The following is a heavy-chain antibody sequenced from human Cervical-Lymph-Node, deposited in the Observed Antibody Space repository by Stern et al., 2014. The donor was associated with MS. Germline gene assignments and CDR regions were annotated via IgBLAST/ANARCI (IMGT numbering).Heavy chain of an antibody. D-gene: IGHD5-24*01. Sequence: QDQLVQSGGGVVQPGTSLRLSCAASGFTFSSYGMHWVRQAPGKGLEWGALAWYDGSTAYYTNSVKGRFTISRDNSKNTLSLQMNSLTAEDTAVYYCARGHIPYAYNYLFDYWGQGTLVTVSS. J-gene: IGHJ4*02. V-gene: IGHV3-33*01. CDR1: GFTFSSYG. CDR2: AWYDGSTA. CDR3: ARGHIPYAYNYLFDY.